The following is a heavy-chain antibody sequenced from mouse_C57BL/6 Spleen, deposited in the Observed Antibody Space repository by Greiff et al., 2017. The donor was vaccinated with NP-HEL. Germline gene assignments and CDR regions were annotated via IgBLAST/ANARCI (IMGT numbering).Heavy chain of an antibody. CDR2: INYDGSST. D-gene: IGHD1-1*01. CDR3: ARGGYGSHWYFDV. J-gene: IGHJ1*03. Sequence: EVQLVESEGGLVQPGSSMKLSCTASGFTFSDYYMAWVRQVPEKGLEWVANINYDGSSTYYLDSLKSRFIISRDNAKNILYLQMSSLKSEDTATYYCARGGYGSHWYFDVWGTGTTVTVSS. CDR1: GFTFSDYY. V-gene: IGHV5-16*01.